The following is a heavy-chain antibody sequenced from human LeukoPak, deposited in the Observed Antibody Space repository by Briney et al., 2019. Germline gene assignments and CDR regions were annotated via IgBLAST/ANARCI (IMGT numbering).Heavy chain of an antibody. D-gene: IGHD2-2*02. Sequence: SQTLSLTCTVSGGSISSGGYYWSWIRQHPGKGLEWIGYIYYSGSTYYNPSLKSRVTISVDTSKNQFSLKLSSVTAADTAVYYCARGDGVVVLAAIGLSYYYYGMDVWGQGTTVTVSS. CDR3: ARGDGVVVLAAIGLSYYYYGMDV. V-gene: IGHV4-31*03. CDR2: IYYSGST. CDR1: GGSISSGGYY. J-gene: IGHJ6*02.